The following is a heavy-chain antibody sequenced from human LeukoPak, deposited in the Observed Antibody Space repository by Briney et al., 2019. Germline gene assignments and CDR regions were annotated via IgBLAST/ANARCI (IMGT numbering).Heavy chain of an antibody. CDR3: ARQIASAGTAGFDF. CDR2: IYSTGST. V-gene: IGHV4-4*07. J-gene: IGHJ4*02. D-gene: IGHD6-13*01. CDR1: GGSISSYY. Sequence: SETLSLICTVSGGSISSYYWSWIRQPAGKGLEWIGRIYSTGSTNYNPSLKSRVTMSVNTSKNQFSLRLRSVTAADTAVYYCARQIASAGTAGFDFWGQGALVTVSS.